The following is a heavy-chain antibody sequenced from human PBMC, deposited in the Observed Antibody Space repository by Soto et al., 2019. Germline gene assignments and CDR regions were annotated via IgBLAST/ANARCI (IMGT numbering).Heavy chain of an antibody. V-gene: IGHV4-39*01. CDR2: VYYRGRS. D-gene: IGHD2-8*01. Sequence: SQTLSLTCTVSGGTVSKSNYYWGWIRQSPGKGLEWIGSVYYRGRSYSKSSVKSRVTISVDTSKNQFSLNLNSVTASDTAVYYCVSQRTSVLTQAYFDYWGPGALVTVSS. CDR1: GGTVSKSNYY. CDR3: VSQRTSVLTQAYFDY. J-gene: IGHJ4*02.